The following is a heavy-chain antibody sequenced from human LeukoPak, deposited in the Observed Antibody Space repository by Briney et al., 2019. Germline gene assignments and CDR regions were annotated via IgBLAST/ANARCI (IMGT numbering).Heavy chain of an antibody. CDR1: GGSFSGYY. CDR2: IYHSGTT. CDR3: ARADAFDI. V-gene: IGHV4-38-2*01. J-gene: IGHJ3*02. Sequence: SSETLSLTCAVYGGSFSGYYWAWIRQPPGKGLEWIGSIYHSGTTYDNPSLKSRVTMSVDTSKNQFSLKLNSVTAADTAVYYCARADAFDIWGQGTMVIVSS.